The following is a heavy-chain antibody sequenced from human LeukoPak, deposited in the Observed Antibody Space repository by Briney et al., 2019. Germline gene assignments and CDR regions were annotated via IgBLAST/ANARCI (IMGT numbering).Heavy chain of an antibody. J-gene: IGHJ3*02. CDR3: ARTVVVTAIRAGAFDI. D-gene: IGHD2-21*02. CDR2: IYYSGST. CDR1: GGSISSSSYY. Sequence: PSETLSLTCTVSGGSISSSSYYWGWIRQPPGKGLEWIGSIYYSGSTYYNPSLKSRVTISVDTSKNQFSLKLSSVTAADTAVYYCARTVVVTAIRAGAFDIWGQGTMVTVSS. V-gene: IGHV4-39*01.